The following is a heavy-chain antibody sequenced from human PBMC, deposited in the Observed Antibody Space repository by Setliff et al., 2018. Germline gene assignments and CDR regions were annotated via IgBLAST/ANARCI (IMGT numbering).Heavy chain of an antibody. Sequence: PSETLSLTCNVSGGSISSRTYYWSWIRQPAGKGLEWIGHIYTSWDTDYNPSLGSRVTISLDRSKTQFSLKLSSVTAADTAVYYCARGGVTAVWDLTDWGQGTLVTVSS. CDR1: GGSISSRTYY. CDR2: IYTSWDT. D-gene: IGHD2-21*02. J-gene: IGHJ4*02. V-gene: IGHV4-61*09. CDR3: ARGGVTAVWDLTD.